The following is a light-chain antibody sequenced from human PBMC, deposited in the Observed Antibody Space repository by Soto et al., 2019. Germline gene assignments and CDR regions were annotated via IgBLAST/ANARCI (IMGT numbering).Light chain of an antibody. CDR3: TSYTSSNTYV. CDR1: SSDVGSYNH. V-gene: IGLV2-18*02. J-gene: IGLJ1*01. Sequence: QSALTQPPSVSGSPGQSLTISCTGSSSDVGSYNHVSWYQQPPGTAPKLMIYEVSNRPSGVPDRFSGSKSGNTASLTISGLQAEDEADYYCTSYTSSNTYVFGTGTKVTVL. CDR2: EVS.